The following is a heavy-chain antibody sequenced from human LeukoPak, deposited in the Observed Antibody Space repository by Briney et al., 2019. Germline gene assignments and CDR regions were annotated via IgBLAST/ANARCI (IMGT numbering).Heavy chain of an antibody. CDR3: AKPGDGCSGGSCYYFDY. V-gene: IGHV3-23*01. CDR2: ISGSGDST. D-gene: IGHD2-15*01. J-gene: IGHJ4*02. CDR1: RFTFSSYA. Sequence: GGSLRLSCAASRFTFSSYAMSWVRQAPGKGLEWVSAISGSGDSTYYADSVKGRFTISRDNSKNTLYLQMNSLRAEDTAVYYCAKPGDGCSGGSCYYFDYWGQGTLVTVSS.